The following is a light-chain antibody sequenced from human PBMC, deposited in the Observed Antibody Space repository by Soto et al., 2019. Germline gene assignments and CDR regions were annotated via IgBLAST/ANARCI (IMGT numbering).Light chain of an antibody. CDR3: QQSGSSFYT. J-gene: IGKJ2*01. CDR2: GAS. V-gene: IGKV3-20*01. CDR1: QSVSSAY. Sequence: EIVLTQSPGTLSLSPGERATLSCRASQSVSSAYLAWYQQIPGQAPRLLIYGASSRATGIPDRFSGSGSGTYFPLTISGLEPEDFAVYYCQQSGSSFYTFGQGTKLEI.